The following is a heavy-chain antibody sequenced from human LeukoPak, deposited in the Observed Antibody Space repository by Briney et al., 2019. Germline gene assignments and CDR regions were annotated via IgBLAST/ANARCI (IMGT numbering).Heavy chain of an antibody. Sequence: ASVKVSCKASGYTFTAYYMHWVRPAPGQGLEWMGWINPNSGCTNYAQKFQGRVTMTRDTSISTAYMELSRLRSDDTAVYYCARGANAEYFQHWGKGTLVTVSS. CDR3: ARGANAEYFQH. CDR2: INPNSGCT. V-gene: IGHV1-2*02. J-gene: IGHJ1*01. CDR1: GYTFTAYY. D-gene: IGHD3-16*01.